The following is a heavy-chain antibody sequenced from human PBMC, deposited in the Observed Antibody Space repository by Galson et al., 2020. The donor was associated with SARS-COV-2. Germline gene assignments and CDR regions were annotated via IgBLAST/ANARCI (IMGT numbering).Heavy chain of an antibody. Sequence: GGSLRLSCAASGFSFSSYGMHWVRQAPGKGLEWVAVIWYDGCNKYYADSVKGRFTISRDNSKDTLYLQMNSLRAEDTAVYYCARDRLISSNYYYYVMDVWGQGTTVTVSS. V-gene: IGHV3-33*01. D-gene: IGHD5-12*01. CDR2: IWYDGCNK. J-gene: IGHJ6*02. CDR1: GFSFSSYG. CDR3: ARDRLISSNYYYYVMDV.